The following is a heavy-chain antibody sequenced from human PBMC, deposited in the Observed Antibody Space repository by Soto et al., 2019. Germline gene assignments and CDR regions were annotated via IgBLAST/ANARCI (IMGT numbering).Heavy chain of an antibody. V-gene: IGHV3-33*01. CDR1: GFTFSSYG. D-gene: IGHD3-22*01. J-gene: IGHJ6*02. Sequence: GGSLRLSCAASGFTFSSYGMHWVRQAPGKGLEWVAVIWYDGSNKYYADSVKGRFTISRDNSKNTLYLQMNSLRAEDTAVYYCARGVITEAKDYGMDVWGQGTKVTV. CDR2: IWYDGSNK. CDR3: ARGVITEAKDYGMDV.